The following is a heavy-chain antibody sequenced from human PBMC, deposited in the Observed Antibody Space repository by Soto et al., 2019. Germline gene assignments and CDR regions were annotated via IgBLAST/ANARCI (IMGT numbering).Heavy chain of an antibody. CDR3: AIRASYYDSSGYFDY. D-gene: IGHD3-22*01. CDR1: GFTCSSYW. J-gene: IGHJ4*02. Sequence: GGSLTLSCAASGFTCSSYWMHWVRQAPGKGLVWVSRINSDGSSTSYADSVKGRFTISRDNAKNTLYLQMNSLRAEDTAVYYCAIRASYYDSSGYFDYWGQGTLVTSPQ. V-gene: IGHV3-74*01. CDR2: INSDGSST.